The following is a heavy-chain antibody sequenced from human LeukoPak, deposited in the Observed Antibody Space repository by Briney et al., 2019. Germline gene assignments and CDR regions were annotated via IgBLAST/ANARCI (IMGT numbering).Heavy chain of an antibody. CDR1: GGSISSGGYY. CDR2: IYYSGST. Sequence: PSETLSLTCTVSGGSISSGGYYWSRIRQHPGKGLEWSVYIYYSGSTYYNPSLKSRVTISVDTSKTQFSLKLSSVTAADTAVYCCARDARYYDSSGYYYAFDIWGQGTMVTVSS. D-gene: IGHD3-22*01. J-gene: IGHJ3*02. CDR3: ARDARYYDSSGYYYAFDI. V-gene: IGHV4-31*03.